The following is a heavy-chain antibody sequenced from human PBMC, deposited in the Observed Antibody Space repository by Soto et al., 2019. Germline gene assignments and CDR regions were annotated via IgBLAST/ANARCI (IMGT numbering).Heavy chain of an antibody. Sequence: GGSLRLSCAASGFTFSSYGMHWVRQAPGKGLEWVAVISYDGSNKYYADSVKGRFTISRDNSKNTLYLQMNSLRAEDTAVYYCAKLLWFGELLPKGGYYFDYWGQGTLVTVSS. J-gene: IGHJ4*02. V-gene: IGHV3-30*18. CDR1: GFTFSSYG. CDR2: ISYDGSNK. D-gene: IGHD3-10*01. CDR3: AKLLWFGELLPKGGYYFDY.